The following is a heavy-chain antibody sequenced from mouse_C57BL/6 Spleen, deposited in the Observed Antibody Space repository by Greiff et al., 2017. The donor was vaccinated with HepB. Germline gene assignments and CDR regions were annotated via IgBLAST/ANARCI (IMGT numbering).Heavy chain of an antibody. V-gene: IGHV1-69*01. CDR3: ARGGESRYAMDY. CDR1: GYTFTSYW. J-gene: IGHJ4*01. Sequence: QVQLQQPGAELVMPGASVKLSCKASGYTFTSYWMHWVKQRPGQGLEWIGEIDPSDSYTNYNQKFKGKSTLTVDKSSSTAYMQLSSLTSEDSAVYYCARGGESRYAMDYWGQGTSVTVSS. CDR2: IDPSDSYT.